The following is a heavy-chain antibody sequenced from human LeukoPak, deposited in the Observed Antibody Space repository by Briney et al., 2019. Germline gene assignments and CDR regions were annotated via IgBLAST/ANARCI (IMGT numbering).Heavy chain of an antibody. CDR1: GYTFTGYY. CDR2: INPNSGGT. CDR3: ARDVYSTSWDYYYYYYYMDV. J-gene: IGHJ6*03. Sequence: VASVKVSCKASGYTFTGYYMHWVRQAPGQGLEWMGWINPNSGGTNYAQKFQGRVTMTRDTSISTAYMELSRLRSDDTAVYYCARDVYSTSWDYYYYYYYMDVWGKGTTVTVSS. V-gene: IGHV1-2*02. D-gene: IGHD2-2*01.